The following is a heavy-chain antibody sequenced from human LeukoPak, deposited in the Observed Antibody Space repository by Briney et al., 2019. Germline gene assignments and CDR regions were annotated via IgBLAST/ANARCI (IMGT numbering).Heavy chain of an antibody. CDR2: INHDGNEK. D-gene: IGHD1-7*01. J-gene: IGHJ4*02. CDR3: ARSQATGTTDF. Sequence: GGSLRLSCAVSGFTFSDYWMSWVRQPPGEGMEWVANINHDGNEKYYVDSVMGRFTISRDNAKNSLYLQMNSLSVEDTAVYFCARSQATGTTDFWGQGTLVTVSS. V-gene: IGHV3-7*01. CDR1: GFTFSDYW.